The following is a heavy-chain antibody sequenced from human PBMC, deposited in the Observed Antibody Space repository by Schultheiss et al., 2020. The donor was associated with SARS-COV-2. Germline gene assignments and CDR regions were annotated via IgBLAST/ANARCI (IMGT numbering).Heavy chain of an antibody. D-gene: IGHD4-17*01. Sequence: SETLSLTCTVSGGSISSSSYYWGWIRQPPGKGLEWIGSIYYSGSTYYNPSLKSRVTISVDTSKNQFSLKLSSVTAADTAVYYCARQPGDYVHFYYYYYMDVWGKGTTVTVS. CDR2: IYYSGST. J-gene: IGHJ6*03. CDR1: GGSISSSSYY. CDR3: ARQPGDYVHFYYYYYMDV. V-gene: IGHV4-39*01.